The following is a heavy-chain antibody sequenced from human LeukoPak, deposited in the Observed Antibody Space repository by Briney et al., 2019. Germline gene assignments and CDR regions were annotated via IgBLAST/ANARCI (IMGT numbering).Heavy chain of an antibody. V-gene: IGHV3-30*02. D-gene: IGHD3-22*01. Sequence: GGSLRLSCAASGFTFSSYGIHCVRQAPGKGLEWVAFIRYDGSNKYYADSVKGRFTISRDNSKNTLYLQMNSLRAEDTAVYYCTRSSGYYYYYFDYWGQGTLVTVSS. CDR1: GFTFSSYG. CDR2: IRYDGSNK. CDR3: TRSSGYYYYYFDY. J-gene: IGHJ4*02.